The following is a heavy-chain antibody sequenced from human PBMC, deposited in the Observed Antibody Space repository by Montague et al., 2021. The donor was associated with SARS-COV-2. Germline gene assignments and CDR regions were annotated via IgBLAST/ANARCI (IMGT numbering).Heavy chain of an antibody. CDR3: ARTWRFGQSYGLDI. CDR2: INHSGST. D-gene: IGHD3-16*01. CDR1: GGSFSGYY. V-gene: IGHV4-34*01. J-gene: IGHJ3*02. Sequence: SETLSLTCAVYGGSFSGYYWSWIRQPPGKGLEWIGEINHSGSTNYNPSLKSRVTISVDTSKNQFSLKLSSVTAADTAVYYCARTWRFGQSYGLDIWGQGTMVTVSS.